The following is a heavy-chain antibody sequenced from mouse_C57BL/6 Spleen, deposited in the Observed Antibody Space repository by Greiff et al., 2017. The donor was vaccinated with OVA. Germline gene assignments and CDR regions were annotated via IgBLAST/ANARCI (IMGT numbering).Heavy chain of an antibody. D-gene: IGHD1-1*01. CDR2: INYDGSST. V-gene: IGHV5-16*01. CDR3: ARAPYYGSSYGDAMDY. CDR1: GFTFSDYY. Sequence: EVKLMESEGGLVQPGSSMKLSCTASGFTFSDYYMAWVRQVPEKGLEWVANINYDGSSTYYLDSLKSRFIISRDNAKNILYLQMSSLKSEDTATYYCARAPYYGSSYGDAMDYWGQGTSVTVSS. J-gene: IGHJ4*01.